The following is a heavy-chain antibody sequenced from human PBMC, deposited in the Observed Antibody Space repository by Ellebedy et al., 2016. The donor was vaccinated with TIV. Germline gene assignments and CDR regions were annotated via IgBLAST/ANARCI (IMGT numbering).Heavy chain of an antibody. Sequence: PGGSLRLSCAASGFTFSDYYMSWFRQAPGQGLERVAVIWYDGSNKYYADSVKGRFTLSRDNSKNTLYLQMTSLRAEDTAVDYCARLVSGYGSGGSCPQSFFDYWGQGTLVTVSS. CDR2: IWYDGSNK. CDR1: GFTFSDYY. V-gene: IGHV3-33*08. J-gene: IGHJ4*02. CDR3: ARLVSGYGSGGSCPQSFFDY. D-gene: IGHD2-15*01.